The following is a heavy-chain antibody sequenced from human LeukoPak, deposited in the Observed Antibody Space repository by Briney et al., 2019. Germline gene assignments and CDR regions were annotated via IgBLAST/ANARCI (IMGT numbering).Heavy chain of an antibody. CDR2: MNPNSGNT. CDR3: AREVEYSSSWYSSFVTYYYYYGMDV. J-gene: IGHJ6*02. CDR1: GYTFTSYD. V-gene: IGHV1-8*01. D-gene: IGHD6-13*01. Sequence: ASVKVSCKASGYTFTSYDINWVRQATGQGLEWMGWMNPNSGNTGYAQKFQGRVTMTRNTSISTAYMELSSLRSEDTAVYYCAREVEYSSSWYSSFVTYYYYYGMDVWGQGTTVTVSS.